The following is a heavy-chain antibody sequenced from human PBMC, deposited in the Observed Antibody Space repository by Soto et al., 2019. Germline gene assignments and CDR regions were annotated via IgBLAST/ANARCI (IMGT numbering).Heavy chain of an antibody. CDR1: GDSISSGDYY. CDR3: ARGSFYDSSGYRRDAFDI. D-gene: IGHD3-22*01. CDR2: IYYSGNT. J-gene: IGHJ3*02. Sequence: SETLSLTCTVSGDSISSGDYYWSWIRQPPGKGLEWIGCIYYSGNTYYNPSLKRRFNISVDTSKKQFSLQLSSVTAADTALYYCARGSFYDSSGYRRDAFDIWGQGTMVTVSS. V-gene: IGHV4-30-4*01.